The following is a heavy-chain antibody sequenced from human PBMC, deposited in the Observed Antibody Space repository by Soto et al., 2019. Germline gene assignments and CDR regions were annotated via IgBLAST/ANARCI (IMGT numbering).Heavy chain of an antibody. J-gene: IGHJ4*02. CDR3: TRDVTSYGDYGNGYFDY. V-gene: IGHV4-59*01. Sequence: SETLSLTCTVSGGSISNNYYWAWIRQPPGKGLEWIGHVYSTGSTNYSPSLKSRVTISVDTSKNQLSLKLSSVTAADTAVYYCTRDVTSYGDYGNGYFDYWGQGTLVTVSS. D-gene: IGHD4-17*01. CDR1: GGSISNNYY. CDR2: VYSTGST.